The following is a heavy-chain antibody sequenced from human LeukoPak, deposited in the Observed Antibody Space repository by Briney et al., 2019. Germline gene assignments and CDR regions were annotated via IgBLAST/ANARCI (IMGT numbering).Heavy chain of an antibody. J-gene: IGHJ4*02. CDR1: GGSILTTNW. CDR3: TRESGAFSPFGF. D-gene: IGHD1-26*01. CDR2: VHLSGAS. Sequence: SGTLSLTCAVSGGSILTTNWWSWVRQPPGKGLEWIGEVHLSGASNYNPSLKSRVNMSIDKSKNQLSQELTSVTAADTAIYYCTRESGAFSPFGFWGQGTLVTVYS. V-gene: IGHV4-4*02.